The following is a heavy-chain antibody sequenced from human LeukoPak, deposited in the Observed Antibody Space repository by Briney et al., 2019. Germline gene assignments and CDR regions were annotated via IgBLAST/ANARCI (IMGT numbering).Heavy chain of an antibody. CDR1: GFTFSSYW. CDR3: ARDPGSSGWRFDY. V-gene: IGHV3-7*01. CDR2: IKQDGSEK. Sequence: GGSLRLSCAASGFTFSSYWMSWVRQAPGKGLEWVANIKQDGSEKYYVDSVKGRFTVSRDNAKNSLYLQMNSLRAEDTAVYYCARDPGSSGWRFDYWGQGTLVTVPS. D-gene: IGHD6-19*01. J-gene: IGHJ4*02.